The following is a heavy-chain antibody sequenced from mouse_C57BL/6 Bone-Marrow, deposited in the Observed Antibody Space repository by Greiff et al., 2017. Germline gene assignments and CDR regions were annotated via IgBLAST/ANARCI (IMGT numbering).Heavy chain of an antibody. V-gene: IGHV1-64*01. CDR3: AREGDGYCFSY. CDR2: IHPNSGST. Sequence: QVQLQQPGAELVKSGASVMLSCKASGYTFTSYWMHWVKQRPGQGLERIGMIHPNSGSTNYNEKFKSKATLTVDKSSSTAYVQLSSLTSEDSAVYCCAREGDGYCFSYWGQGATLTVSS. D-gene: IGHD2-3*01. J-gene: IGHJ2*01. CDR1: GYTFTSYW.